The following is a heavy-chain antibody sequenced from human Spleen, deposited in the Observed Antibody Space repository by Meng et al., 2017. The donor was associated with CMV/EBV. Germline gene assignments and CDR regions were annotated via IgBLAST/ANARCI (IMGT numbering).Heavy chain of an antibody. CDR1: GFTFSSYA. Sequence: GESLKISCAASGFTFSSYAMHWVRQAPGKGLEWVAVISFDGSNTYYADSVKGRFTISRDNSKNTLYLQMNSLRAEDTAVYYCAKDGTHYGSGSYPPLWYYYGMDVWGQGTTVTVSS. J-gene: IGHJ6*02. D-gene: IGHD3-10*01. CDR3: AKDGTHYGSGSYPPLWYYYGMDV. V-gene: IGHV3-30-3*01. CDR2: ISFDGSNT.